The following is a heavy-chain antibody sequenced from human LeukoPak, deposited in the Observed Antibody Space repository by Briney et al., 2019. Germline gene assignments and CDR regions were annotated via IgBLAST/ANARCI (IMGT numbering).Heavy chain of an antibody. J-gene: IGHJ4*02. CDR2: IYYSGST. Sequence: SETLSLTCTVSGGSISSGGYYWSWIRQPPGKGLEWIGYIYYSGSTYYNPSLKSRVTISVDTSKNQFSLKLSSVTAADTAVYYCARDLIYDSSGYYPGGLDYWGQGTLVTVSS. CDR3: ARDLIYDSSGYYPGGLDY. V-gene: IGHV4-30-4*08. D-gene: IGHD3-22*01. CDR1: GGSISSGGYY.